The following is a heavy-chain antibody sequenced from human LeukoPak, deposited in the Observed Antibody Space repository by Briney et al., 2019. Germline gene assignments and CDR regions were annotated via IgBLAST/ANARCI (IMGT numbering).Heavy chain of an antibody. Sequence: PGGSLRLSCAASGFTVSSNYMSWVRQAPGKGLEWVSVIYSGGSTYYADSVKGRFTISRDNSKNTLYLQMNSLRAEDTAVYYRARVSDDSSGYYYKDWGQGTLVTVSS. CDR1: GFTVSSNY. CDR2: IYSGGST. V-gene: IGHV3-53*01. D-gene: IGHD3-22*01. J-gene: IGHJ4*02. CDR3: ARVSDDSSGYYYKD.